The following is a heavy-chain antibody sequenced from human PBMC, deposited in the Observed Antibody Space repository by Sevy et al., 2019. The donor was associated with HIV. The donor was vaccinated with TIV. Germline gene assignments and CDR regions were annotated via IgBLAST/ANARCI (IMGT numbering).Heavy chain of an antibody. CDR2: ICDTGST. CDR3: ASRAIAVAGHDALDI. CDR1: GGSITRSNYY. J-gene: IGHJ3*02. Sequence: SETLSLTCTVSGGSITRSNYYWGWIRQPPGKGLEWVGSICDTGSTYYNPSLKSRVTIYRDTSKNQFSLKLNSVTVADTTMYYCASRAIAVAGHDALDIWGQGTLVTVSS. V-gene: IGHV4-39*01. D-gene: IGHD6-19*01.